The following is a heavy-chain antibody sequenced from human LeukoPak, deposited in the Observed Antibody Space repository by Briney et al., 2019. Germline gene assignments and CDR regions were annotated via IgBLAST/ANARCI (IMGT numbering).Heavy chain of an antibody. J-gene: IGHJ4*02. CDR1: GFIFSNYA. Sequence: GGSLRLSCAASGFIFSNYAMSWVRQAPGKGLEWVSAISGSGGSTYYADSVKGRFTISRDNSKNTLYLQMNSLRAEDTAVYYCAKDSGYYDSSGYYDNFDYWGQGTLVTVSS. CDR2: ISGSGGST. CDR3: AKDSGYYDSSGYYDNFDY. V-gene: IGHV3-23*01. D-gene: IGHD3-22*01.